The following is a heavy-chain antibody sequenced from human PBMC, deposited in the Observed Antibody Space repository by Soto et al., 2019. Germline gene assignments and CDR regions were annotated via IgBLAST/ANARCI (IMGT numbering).Heavy chain of an antibody. Sequence: ASVKVSCKASGYTFTRYDINWVRQATGQGREGMGWMNPNSGNTGYAQKFQGRVTMTRKTSISTAYMELNSLRSEDTAVYYCARLAEAATAENFDYWGQGTLVTVSS. CDR1: GYTFTRYD. D-gene: IGHD6-13*01. CDR3: ARLAEAATAENFDY. V-gene: IGHV1-8*01. J-gene: IGHJ4*02. CDR2: MNPNSGNT.